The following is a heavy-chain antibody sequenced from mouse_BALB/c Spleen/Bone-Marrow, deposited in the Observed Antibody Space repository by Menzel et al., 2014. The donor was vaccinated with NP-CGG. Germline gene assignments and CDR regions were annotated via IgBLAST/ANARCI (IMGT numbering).Heavy chain of an antibody. Sequence: EVMLVESGGGLVRPGGSLKLSCAASGFTFSSYTMSWVRQTPEKRLEWVAYISNGGGSTYYPDTVKGRFTISRDNAKNTLYLQMSSLKSEDTAMYYCARGLRGYAMDYWGQGTSVTVSS. CDR2: ISNGGGST. J-gene: IGHJ4*01. D-gene: IGHD2-4*01. V-gene: IGHV5-12-2*01. CDR3: ARGLRGYAMDY. CDR1: GFTFSSYT.